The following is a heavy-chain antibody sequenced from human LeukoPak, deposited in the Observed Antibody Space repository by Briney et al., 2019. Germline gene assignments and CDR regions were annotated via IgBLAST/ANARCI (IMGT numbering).Heavy chain of an antibody. Sequence: GGSLRLSCAASDFSFSTYRMDWVRQAPGKGLEGVAYITTGSNTMNYADSVQGRFTISRDDAKNSLYLQMNSLRDEDTAVYYCAREYAGSWHTFDIWGQGTMVTVSS. CDR2: ITTGSNTM. D-gene: IGHD1-26*01. CDR3: AREYAGSWHTFDI. V-gene: IGHV3-48*02. CDR1: DFSFSTYR. J-gene: IGHJ3*02.